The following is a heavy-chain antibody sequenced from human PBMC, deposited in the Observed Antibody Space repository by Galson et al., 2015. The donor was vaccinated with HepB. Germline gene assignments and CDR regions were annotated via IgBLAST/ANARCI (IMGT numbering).Heavy chain of an antibody. CDR2: ISSSGSTI. V-gene: IGHV3-48*03. Sequence: SLRLSCAASGFTFSSYEMNWVRQAPGKGLEWVSYISSSGSTIYYADSVKGRFTISRDNAKNSLYLQMSSLRAEDTAVYYCARDFRMTTVTLYYYYGMDVWGQGTTVTVSS. CDR3: ARDFRMTTVTLYYYYGMDV. CDR1: GFTFSSYE. J-gene: IGHJ6*02. D-gene: IGHD4-17*01.